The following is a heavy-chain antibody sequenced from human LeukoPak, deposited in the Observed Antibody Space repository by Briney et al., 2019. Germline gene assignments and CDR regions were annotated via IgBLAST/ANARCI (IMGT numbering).Heavy chain of an antibody. CDR1: GFTFSNSE. J-gene: IGHJ4*02. D-gene: IGHD5-18*01. Sequence: PGGSLRLSCSASGFTFSNSEFNWVRRAPGKGLEWVSYISSSGRNIYYADSVKGRFTISRDNAKNSLYLQMNSLRAEDTAVYYCARDLVQLRSKDFWGQGTLVTVSS. CDR2: ISSSGRNI. V-gene: IGHV3-48*03. CDR3: ARDLVQLRSKDF.